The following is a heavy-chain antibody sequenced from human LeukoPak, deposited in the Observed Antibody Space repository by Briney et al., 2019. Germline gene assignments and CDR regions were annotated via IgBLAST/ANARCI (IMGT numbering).Heavy chain of an antibody. Sequence: GGSLRLSCAASGFSVSSNYMSWVRQAPGKGLEWVSIIHSGGSTYYADSVKGRFTISRDNSMNTLYLQMNSLRAEDTAVYYCASRPSSGWYNYWGQGTLVTVSS. CDR3: ASRPSSGWYNY. V-gene: IGHV3-53*01. CDR2: IHSGGST. CDR1: GFSVSSNY. J-gene: IGHJ4*02. D-gene: IGHD6-19*01.